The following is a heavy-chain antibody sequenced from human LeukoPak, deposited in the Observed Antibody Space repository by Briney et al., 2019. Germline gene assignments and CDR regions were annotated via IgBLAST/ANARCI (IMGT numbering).Heavy chain of an antibody. CDR3: AKGGDDYGDYGGY. V-gene: IGHV3-23*01. J-gene: IGHJ4*02. Sequence: GGTLRLSCAACGLTFSSYGMSWVRQAPGKGLEWVSTISGSGGSTYYADSVKGRFTISRDNSKNTLSLQMNSLRAEDTAVYYCAKGGDDYGDYGGYWGQGTLVTVSS. CDR1: GLTFSSYG. CDR2: ISGSGGST. D-gene: IGHD4-17*01.